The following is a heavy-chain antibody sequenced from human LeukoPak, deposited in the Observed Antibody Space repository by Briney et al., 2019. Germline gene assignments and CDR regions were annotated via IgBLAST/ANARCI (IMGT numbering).Heavy chain of an antibody. D-gene: IGHD3-9*01. Sequence: PSETLSLTCAVYGGSFSGYYWSWIRQPPGKGLEWIGEINHSGSTNYNPSLKSRATISVDTPKNQSSLKLSSVTAADTAVYYCARRTYGYDILTGYYSYYFDYWGQGTLVTVSS. CDR2: INHSGST. J-gene: IGHJ4*02. V-gene: IGHV4-34*01. CDR1: GGSFSGYY. CDR3: ARRTYGYDILTGYYSYYFDY.